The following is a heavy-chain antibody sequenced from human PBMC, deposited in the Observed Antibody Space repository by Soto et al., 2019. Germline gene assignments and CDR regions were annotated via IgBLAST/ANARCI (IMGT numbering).Heavy chain of an antibody. CDR1: GFTFSSYA. CDR3: AKDPIKKTISVAE. V-gene: IGHV3-23*01. Sequence: EVQLLESGGGLVQPGGSLRLSCAASGFTFSSYAMSWVRQAPGKGLEWVSAISGSGGSKYYADSVKGRFTISRDNSKNPLYLQMNNLRAEDSAVHYCAKDPIKKTISVAEWRQGTLVTVSS. J-gene: IGHJ4*02. D-gene: IGHD6-19*01. CDR2: ISGSGGSK.